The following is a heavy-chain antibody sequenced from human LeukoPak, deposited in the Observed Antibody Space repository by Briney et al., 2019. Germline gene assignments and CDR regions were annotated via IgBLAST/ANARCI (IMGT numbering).Heavy chain of an antibody. V-gene: IGHV3-23*01. J-gene: IGHJ6*03. Sequence: GGSLRLSCAASGFTFSSFGMSWVRQAPGKGLEWVSAISSTGGTAYYADSVKGRFTISRDNSKNTLYLQMNSLRAEDTAVYYCARELRGYNRLRTYYYYMDVWGKGTTVTVSS. CDR2: ISSTGGTA. CDR3: ARELRGYNRLRTYYYYMDV. CDR1: GFTFSSFG. D-gene: IGHD5-24*01.